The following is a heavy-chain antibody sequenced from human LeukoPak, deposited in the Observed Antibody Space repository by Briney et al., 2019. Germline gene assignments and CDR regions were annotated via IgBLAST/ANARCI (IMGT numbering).Heavy chain of an antibody. Sequence: PSETLSLTCAVYGGSFSGYYWSWIRQPPGKGLEWIGEINHSGSTNYNPSLKSRVTISVDTSKNQFSLKLSSVTAADTAVYYCARLIYLAVAGTTSGCFDYWGQGTLVTVSS. D-gene: IGHD6-19*01. J-gene: IGHJ4*02. CDR3: ARLIYLAVAGTTSGCFDY. CDR1: GGSFSGYY. V-gene: IGHV4-34*01. CDR2: INHSGST.